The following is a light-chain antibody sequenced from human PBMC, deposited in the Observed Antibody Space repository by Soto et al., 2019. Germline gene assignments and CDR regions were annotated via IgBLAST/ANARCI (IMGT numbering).Light chain of an antibody. CDR1: QSVLYSSDNRNY. J-gene: IGKJ1*01. CDR3: QQYYTNPRT. V-gene: IGKV4-1*01. Sequence: DIVMTQSPDSLAVSLGERATVNCKSGQSVLYSSDNRNYLAWYQQKPGQSPKLLISWASTRESGVPDRFSGSGSGIHFTLTISSLQAEDVAVYFCQQYYTNPRTFGQGTKVEIK. CDR2: WAS.